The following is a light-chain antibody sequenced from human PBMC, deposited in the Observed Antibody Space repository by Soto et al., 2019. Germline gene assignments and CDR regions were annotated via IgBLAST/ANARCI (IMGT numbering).Light chain of an antibody. CDR1: QSVSSSY. V-gene: IGKV3-20*01. J-gene: IGKJ2*01. CDR2: TAS. CDR3: PQYGSSPENT. Sequence: EMLLTQSPGTLSLSPGERATLSCRASQSVSSSYLAWYQQKPGQAPRLLIYTASSRATGIPDRFSGCGSGTDFTLTISRLEREDFAVYYCPQYGSSPENTFGQGTKLEIK.